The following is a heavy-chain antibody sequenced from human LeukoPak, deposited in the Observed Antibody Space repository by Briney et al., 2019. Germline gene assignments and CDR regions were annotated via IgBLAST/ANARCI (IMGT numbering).Heavy chain of an antibody. CDR2: ISGSGGST. J-gene: IGHJ6*02. D-gene: IGHD3-10*01. V-gene: IGHV3-23*01. CDR3: AKLGYYGSGSYYIPYYYYGMDV. CDR1: GFTFSSYA. Sequence: GGSLRLSCAASGFTFSSYAMSWVRQAPGKGLEWVSAISGSGGSTYYADSVKGRFTISRDNAKNSLYLQMNSLRAEDTALYYCAKLGYYGSGSYYIPYYYYGMDVWGQGTTVTVSS.